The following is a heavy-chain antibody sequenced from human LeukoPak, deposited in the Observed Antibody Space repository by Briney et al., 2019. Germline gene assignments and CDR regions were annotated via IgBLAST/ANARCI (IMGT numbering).Heavy chain of an antibody. CDR3: TRTFGYYYFYMDV. D-gene: IGHD3-16*01. CDR1: GFTFGDYA. CDR2: IRTEAYDGAT. Sequence: QAGGSLRLSCAASGFTFGDYAMSWVRQAPGKGLEWVGFIRTEAYDGATDYGASVKGRFTISRDDSKNIAYLQMNSLNTEDTAVYYCTRTFGYYYFYMDVWGKRTTVIVSS. J-gene: IGHJ6*03. V-gene: IGHV3-49*04.